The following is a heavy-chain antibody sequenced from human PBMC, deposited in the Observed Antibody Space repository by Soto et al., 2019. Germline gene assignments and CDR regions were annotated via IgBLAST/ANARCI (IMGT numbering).Heavy chain of an antibody. Sequence: ASVKVSCKASGYSFTTYPLHWVRQAPGQRLEWMGWIKAGNGRTQYSQKFEGRLTITRDTSASTVYMELSSLTSEDTSMYYCARSLSSSSGYFDPWGQGTLVTVSS. CDR3: ARSLSSSSGYFDP. V-gene: IGHV1-3*01. CDR1: GYSFTTYP. J-gene: IGHJ5*02. D-gene: IGHD6-6*01. CDR2: IKAGNGRT.